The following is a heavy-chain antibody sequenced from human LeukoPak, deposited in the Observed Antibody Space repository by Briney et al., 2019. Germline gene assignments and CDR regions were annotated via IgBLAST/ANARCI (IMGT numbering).Heavy chain of an antibody. Sequence: SVKVSCKASGGTFSSYAISWVRQAPGQGLEWMGRIIPIFGTANYAQKFQGRVTITTDESTSTAYMELSRLRSDDTAVYYCASSDCSSTSCYPGYYYYYYMDVWGKGTTVTVSS. CDR2: IIPIFGTA. CDR3: ASSDCSSTSCYPGYYYYYYMDV. J-gene: IGHJ6*03. CDR1: GGTFSSYA. D-gene: IGHD2-2*01. V-gene: IGHV1-69*05.